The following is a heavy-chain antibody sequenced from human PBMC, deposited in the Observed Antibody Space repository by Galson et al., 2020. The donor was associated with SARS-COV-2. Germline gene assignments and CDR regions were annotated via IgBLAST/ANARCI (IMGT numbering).Heavy chain of an antibody. D-gene: IGHD1-7*01. CDR1: GFTFSNAW. CDR3: TTRGITGTRLRRFDY. Sequence: GGSLRLSCAASGFTFSNAWMSWVRQAPGKGLEWVGRIKSKTDGGTTDYAAPVKGRFTISRDDSKNTLYLQMNSLKTEDTAVYYCTTRGITGTRLRRFDYWGQGTLVTVSS. J-gene: IGHJ4*02. CDR2: IKSKTDGGTT. V-gene: IGHV3-15*01.